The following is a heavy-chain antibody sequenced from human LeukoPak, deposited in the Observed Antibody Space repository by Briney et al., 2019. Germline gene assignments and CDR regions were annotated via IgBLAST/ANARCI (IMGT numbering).Heavy chain of an antibody. CDR3: ARGHSGSLQRLDGFDI. D-gene: IGHD1-26*01. CDR1: GFSFIKYS. CDR2: ISSASDYV. J-gene: IGHJ3*02. Sequence: GGSLRLSCAASGFSFIKYSMNWVRQAPGRGLEWVSSISSASDYVYYGGSLRGRFTASRDNAKNSLYLQMNSLRAEDTAVYYCARGHSGSLQRLDGFDIWGQGTMVTVSS. V-gene: IGHV3-21*01.